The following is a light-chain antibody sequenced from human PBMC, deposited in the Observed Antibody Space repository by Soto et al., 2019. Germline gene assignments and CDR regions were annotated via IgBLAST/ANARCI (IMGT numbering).Light chain of an antibody. CDR3: QQRSNWPPIT. J-gene: IGKJ5*01. V-gene: IGKV3-11*01. Sequence: EIVLTQSPATLSLSPGERATLSCRASQSVGSYLAWYQQKPGQAPRLLIYDASNRATGIPARFSGSGSGTDFTLTISSLEPADFAVYYCQQRSNWPPITFGRGTRLEIK. CDR2: DAS. CDR1: QSVGSY.